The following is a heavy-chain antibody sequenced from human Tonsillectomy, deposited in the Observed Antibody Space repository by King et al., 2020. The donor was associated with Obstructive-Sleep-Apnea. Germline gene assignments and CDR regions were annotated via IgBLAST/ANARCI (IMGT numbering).Heavy chain of an antibody. J-gene: IGHJ4*02. D-gene: IGHD4-11*01. V-gene: IGHV4-34*01. Sequence: VQLQQWGAGLLKPSETLSLTCAVYGGSFSDHYLSWIRQPPGKGLVWMGEINHSGSTNYNPSLKSRVTISVDTSKNQFSLNLSSVTAADTAVYYCATLYSGTDYWGQGTLVTVSS. CDR2: INHSGST. CDR3: ATLYSGTDY. CDR1: GGSFSDHY.